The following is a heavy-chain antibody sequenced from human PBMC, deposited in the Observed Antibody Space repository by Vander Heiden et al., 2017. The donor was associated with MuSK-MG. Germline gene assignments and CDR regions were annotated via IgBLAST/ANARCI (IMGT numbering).Heavy chain of an antibody. V-gene: IGHV3-73*01. CDR1: AFTFSGSA. CDR2: IRSKANSYAT. Sequence: EVQLVESGGGLVQPGGSLKLSCAAPAFTFSGSAMHWVRQASGKGLEWVGRIRSKANSYATADAASVKGRFTISRDDSKNTAYLKMNSLKTEDTAVYYCTRHRNWYDPWGEGPLV. J-gene: IGHJ5*02. CDR3: TRHRNWYDP.